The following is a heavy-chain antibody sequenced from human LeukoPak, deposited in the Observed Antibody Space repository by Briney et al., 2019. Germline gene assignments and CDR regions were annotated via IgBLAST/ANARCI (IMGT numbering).Heavy chain of an antibody. Sequence: SETLSLTCTVSGGSISSYYWSWIRQPAGKGLEWIGRIYTSGSTNYNPSLKSRVTMSVDTSKNQFSLKLSSVTAADTAVYYCARAAGCSSTSCYNWFDPWGQGTLVTVSS. D-gene: IGHD2-2*01. CDR1: GGSISSYY. CDR2: IYTSGST. CDR3: ARAAGCSSTSCYNWFDP. J-gene: IGHJ5*02. V-gene: IGHV4-4*07.